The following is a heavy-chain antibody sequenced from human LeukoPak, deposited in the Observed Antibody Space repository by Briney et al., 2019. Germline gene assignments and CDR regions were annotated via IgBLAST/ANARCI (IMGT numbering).Heavy chain of an antibody. Sequence: KPSGALSLTCTVPGGSISSYYWSWIRQPLGEGLWCSGYIYYSGSTNYNPSLTSRVTLSVDTSKTQFSLKLSAVSAADTAVYYCARASSGWNNWFDPWGQGTLVTVSS. CDR1: GGSISSYY. CDR2: IYYSGST. D-gene: IGHD6-19*01. V-gene: IGHV4-59*01. J-gene: IGHJ5*02. CDR3: ARASSGWNNWFDP.